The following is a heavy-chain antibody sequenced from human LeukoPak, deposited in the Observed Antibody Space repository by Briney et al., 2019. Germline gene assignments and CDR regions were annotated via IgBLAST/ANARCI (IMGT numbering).Heavy chain of an antibody. CDR2: IYYSGST. V-gene: IGHV4-59*11. D-gene: IGHD3-10*01. J-gene: IGHJ5*02. CDR3: ARDATMVRGDGWFDP. CDR1: GGSFSGHY. Sequence: SETLSLTCAVYGGSFSGHYWSWIRQPPGKGLEWIGYIYYSGSTNYNPSLKSRVTISVDTSKNQFSLKLSSVTAADTAVYYCARDATMVRGDGWFDPWGQGTLVTVSS.